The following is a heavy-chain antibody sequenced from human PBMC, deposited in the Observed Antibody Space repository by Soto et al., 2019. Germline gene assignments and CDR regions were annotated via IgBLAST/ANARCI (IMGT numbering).Heavy chain of an antibody. Sequence: EVQLVESGGGLVQPGRSLRLSCAASGFTFDDYAMHWVRQAPGKGLEWVSGISWNSGSIGYADSVKGRFTISRDNAKNSLYRQMNSLRAEDTALYYCAKGVVVTAIYFDYWGQGTLVTVSS. CDR3: AKGVVVTAIYFDY. V-gene: IGHV3-9*01. D-gene: IGHD2-21*02. CDR2: ISWNSGSI. CDR1: GFTFDDYA. J-gene: IGHJ4*02.